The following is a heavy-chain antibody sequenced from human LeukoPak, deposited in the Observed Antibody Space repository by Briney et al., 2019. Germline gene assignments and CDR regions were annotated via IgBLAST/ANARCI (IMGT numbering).Heavy chain of an antibody. CDR2: INHSGST. D-gene: IGHD3-10*01. CDR3: ARGRGLTYYYGSGSYGSARRGSHYFDH. CDR1: GGSISSYY. V-gene: IGHV4-34*01. J-gene: IGHJ4*02. Sequence: SETLSLTCTVSGGSISSYYWSWIRQPPGKGLEWIGEINHSGSTNYNPSLKSRVTISVDTSKNQFSLKLSSVTAADTAVYYCARGRGLTYYYGSGSYGSARRGSHYFDHCGQGTLVTVSS.